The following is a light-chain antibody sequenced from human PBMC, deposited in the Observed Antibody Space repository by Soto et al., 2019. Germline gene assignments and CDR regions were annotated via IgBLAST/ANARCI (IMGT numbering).Light chain of an antibody. CDR1: QSVNSDF. V-gene: IGKV3-20*01. Sequence: EIVLTQSPATLSSSPGERATLSCRASQSVNSDFLAWYQQKRGQSPRLLICGASRRATAIPARFSGSGSGADFTLTISRLESEDFLVYYCQQYGSSPTYTFGHGTKLESK. CDR2: GAS. CDR3: QQYGSSPTYT. J-gene: IGKJ2*01.